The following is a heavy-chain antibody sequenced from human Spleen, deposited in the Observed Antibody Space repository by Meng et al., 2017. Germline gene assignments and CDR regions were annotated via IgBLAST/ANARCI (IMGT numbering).Heavy chain of an antibody. D-gene: IGHD5-18*01. CDR1: GGSISGGGFY. Sequence: QGRLQESGPGLVKPSGTLSLTCTGSGGSISGGGFYWSWIRQRPGKGLEWIGFIYHTGTTYYNPSLKSRLSISVDASENQFSLNVNSVTAADTAVYYCARAGDTAIFDTWGQGTLVTVSS. CDR3: ARAGDTAIFDT. J-gene: IGHJ5*02. CDR2: IYHTGTT. V-gene: IGHV4-31*03.